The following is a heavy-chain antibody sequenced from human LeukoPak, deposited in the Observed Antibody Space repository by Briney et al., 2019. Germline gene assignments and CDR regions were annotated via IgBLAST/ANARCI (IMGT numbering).Heavy chain of an antibody. Sequence: GGSLRPSCAASGFTFSSYSMNWVRQAPGKGLEWVSYISSSSSTIYYADSVKGRFTISRDNAKDSLYLQMNSLRAEDTAVYYCARGAHHNWNWGQGTLVTVSS. J-gene: IGHJ4*02. CDR2: ISSSSSTI. CDR3: ARGAHHNWN. V-gene: IGHV3-48*04. CDR1: GFTFSSYS. D-gene: IGHD1-20*01.